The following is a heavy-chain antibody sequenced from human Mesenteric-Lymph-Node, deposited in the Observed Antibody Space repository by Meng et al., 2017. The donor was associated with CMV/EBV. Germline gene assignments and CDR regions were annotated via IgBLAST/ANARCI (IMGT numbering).Heavy chain of an antibody. D-gene: IGHD3-9*01. CDR2: VGAFNGNA. CDR3: ERYYDMLNHYRYFDY. CDR1: GYAFTNYG. Sequence: SGYAFTNYGVSWVRRAPEQRLKWLGWVGAFNGNAYSAQKFHCRIPVTTDASTTTAYMDLRRIRSDDADVYFCERYYDMLNHYRYFDYWGQGTLVTVSS. V-gene: IGHV1-18*04. J-gene: IGHJ4*02.